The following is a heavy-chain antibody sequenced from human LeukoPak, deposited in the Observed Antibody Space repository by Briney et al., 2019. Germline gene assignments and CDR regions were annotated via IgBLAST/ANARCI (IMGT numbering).Heavy chain of an antibody. CDR2: INTDGSTT. V-gene: IGHV3-74*01. CDR1: GFTFSNYW. Sequence: GGSLRLSCAASGFTFSNYWMHWVRQAPGKGLVWVTRINTDGSTTSYADSVEGRFTISRDNAKNTLYLQMNSLRAEDTAVYYCARVSTGKYYFDSWGQETLVTVSS. D-gene: IGHD2-8*02. CDR3: ARVSTGKYYFDS. J-gene: IGHJ4*02.